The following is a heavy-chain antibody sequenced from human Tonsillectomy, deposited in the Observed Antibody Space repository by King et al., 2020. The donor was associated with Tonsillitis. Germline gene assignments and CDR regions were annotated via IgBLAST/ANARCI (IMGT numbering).Heavy chain of an antibody. CDR1: GFTFDDYA. CDR2: ISWNSGSI. Sequence: VQLVESGGGLVQPGRSLRLSCAASGFTFDDYAMHWVRQAPGKGLEWVSGISWNSGSIGYADSVKGRFTISRDNAKNSLYLQMNSLRAEDTALYYCAKGNALRYFDWLSDWGQGTLVTVSS. V-gene: IGHV3-9*01. CDR3: AKGNALRYFDWLSD. J-gene: IGHJ4*02. D-gene: IGHD3-9*01.